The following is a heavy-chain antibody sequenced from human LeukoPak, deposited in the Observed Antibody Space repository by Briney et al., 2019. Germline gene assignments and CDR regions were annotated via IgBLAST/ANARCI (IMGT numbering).Heavy chain of an antibody. CDR3: AKDRWYRQTNFDY. CDR2: IWYDGSNK. CDR1: GFTFSSYG. J-gene: IGHJ4*02. Sequence: PGESLKISCAASGFTFSSYGMHWVRQAPGKGLEWVAAIWYDGSNKYYADSVKGRFTISRDNSKNTLYLQMNSLRAEDTAVYYCAKDRWYRQTNFDYWGQGTLVTVSS. D-gene: IGHD2-15*01. V-gene: IGHV3-33*06.